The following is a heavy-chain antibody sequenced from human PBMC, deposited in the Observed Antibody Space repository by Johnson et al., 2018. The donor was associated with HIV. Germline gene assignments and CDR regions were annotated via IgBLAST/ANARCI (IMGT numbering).Heavy chain of an antibody. D-gene: IGHD6-6*01. J-gene: IGHJ3*02. CDR2: ISYDGSNK. CDR3: ARDYDLAARPVAFDI. CDR1: GFTFSSYA. V-gene: IGHV3-30-3*01. Sequence: VQLVESGGGVVQPGRSLRASCAASGFTFSSYAIHWVRQAPGKGLEWVALISYDGSNKNYADSVKGRFTISRDNSKNTLYLQMNSLRAEDTAVYYCARDYDLAARPVAFDIWGQGTMVTVSS.